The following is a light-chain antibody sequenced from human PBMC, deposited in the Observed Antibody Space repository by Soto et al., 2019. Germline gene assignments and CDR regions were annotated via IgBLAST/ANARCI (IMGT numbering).Light chain of an antibody. V-gene: IGLV2-14*03. Sequence: QSALTQPASVSGSPGQSITISCTGSSSDIGGYKYVSWYQHHPGKAPQLIIFDVINRPSGVSNRFSGSKSGNTASLTIFGLQAEYEADYYCFSYTSSTMYVFGTGTKLTV. CDR1: SSDIGGYKY. CDR3: FSYTSSTMYV. CDR2: DVI. J-gene: IGLJ1*01.